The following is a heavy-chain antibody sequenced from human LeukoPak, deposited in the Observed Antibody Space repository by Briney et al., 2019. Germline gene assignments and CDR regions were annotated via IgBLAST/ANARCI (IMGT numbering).Heavy chain of an antibody. CDR3: ARGSSGPYASADWFDP. Sequence: GGSLRLSCAASGFTFSSYAMHWDRQAPGKGLEWVAVISYDGSNKYYADSVKGRFTISRDNSKNTLYLQMNSLRAEDTAVYYCARGSSGPYASADWFDPWGQGTLVTVSS. V-gene: IGHV3-30*01. CDR2: ISYDGSNK. CDR1: GFTFSSYA. J-gene: IGHJ5*02. D-gene: IGHD3-3*01.